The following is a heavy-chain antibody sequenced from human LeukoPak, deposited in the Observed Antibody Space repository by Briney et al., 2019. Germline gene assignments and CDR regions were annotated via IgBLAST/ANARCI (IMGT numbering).Heavy chain of an antibody. V-gene: IGHV1-69*06. CDR2: INLIFDTP. D-gene: IGHD6-19*01. CDR1: GGTFSSYA. Sequence: ASVKVSCKASGGTFSSYAISWVRQAPGQGPEWMGKINLIFDTPNYAQKFQGRVTITADKSTSTAYMELRNLRSEDTAVYYCARVVGIAVAGPFDYWGQGTLVTVSS. CDR3: ARVVGIAVAGPFDY. J-gene: IGHJ4*02.